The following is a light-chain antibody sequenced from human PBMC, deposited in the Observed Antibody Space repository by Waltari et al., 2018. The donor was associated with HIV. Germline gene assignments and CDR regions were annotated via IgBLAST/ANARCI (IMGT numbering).Light chain of an antibody. CDR3: MQGRQWPFT. CDR2: EVS. Sequence: DIVMTQSPLSLPVTLGQPASISCRSSQSLVYSDGNTYLNWFHQRPGQSPWRLIYEVSNRDSGVPDRFSGSGSGTDFTLRISRVEAEDVGVYYCMQGRQWPFTFGPGTKVEIK. CDR1: QSLVYSDGNTY. V-gene: IGKV2-30*01. J-gene: IGKJ3*01.